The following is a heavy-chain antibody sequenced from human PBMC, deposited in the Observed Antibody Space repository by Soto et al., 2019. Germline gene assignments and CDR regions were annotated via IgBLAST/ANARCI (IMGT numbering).Heavy chain of an antibody. V-gene: IGHV3-33*01. Sequence: QVQLVESGGGVVQPGRSLRLSCAASGFTFSSYGMHWVRQAPGKGLEWVAVIWYDGSNKYYADSVKGRFTISRDNSKNTVNLQMNSLRAEDTAVYYCARARWLQLPDYWGQGTLVTVSS. CDR3: ARARWLQLPDY. J-gene: IGHJ4*02. D-gene: IGHD5-12*01. CDR1: GFTFSSYG. CDR2: IWYDGSNK.